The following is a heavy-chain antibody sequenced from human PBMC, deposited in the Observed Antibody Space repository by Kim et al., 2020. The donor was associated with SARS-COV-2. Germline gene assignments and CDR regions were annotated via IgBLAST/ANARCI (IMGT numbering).Heavy chain of an antibody. CDR1: GFPFDDYA. CDR3: AKVKSGNHRVDAFDT. Sequence: GGSLRLSCAASGFPFDDYAMDWVRQVPGKGLEWVALISRDGTIIYYADSVKGRFTISRDNYNNYVFLQMNSLRTEDAALYYCAKVKSGNHRVDAFDTWG. D-gene: IGHD2-15*01. CDR2: ISRDGTII. V-gene: IGHV3-43*02. J-gene: IGHJ3*02.